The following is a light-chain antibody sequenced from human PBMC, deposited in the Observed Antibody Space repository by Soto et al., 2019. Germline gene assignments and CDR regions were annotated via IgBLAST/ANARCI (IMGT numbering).Light chain of an antibody. J-gene: IGKJ3*01. Sequence: DIQMTQSPSSLSASVGDRVTITCRASQSITNSLNWYQHKPGKAPTLVVYAASSLQSGVPSRFSGSGSGTEFPLTISSLQPEDFASYFCQQAHSMPFTFGPGTKVDIK. CDR1: QSITNS. CDR2: AAS. V-gene: IGKV1-39*01. CDR3: QQAHSMPFT.